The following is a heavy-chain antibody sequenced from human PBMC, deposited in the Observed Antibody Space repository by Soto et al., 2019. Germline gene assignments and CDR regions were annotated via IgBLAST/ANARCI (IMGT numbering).Heavy chain of an antibody. J-gene: IGHJ4*02. Sequence: EVQLVESGGDMVQPGRSMKLSCVGSGYSFEDYSMHWVRKAPGKGLEWVSGISWNGNFTGYADSVKGRFTISRDNAKNSLFLQMRSLSLEDTALYYCVGGSWFDWGQGTLVTVSS. CDR2: ISWNGNFT. CDR3: VGGSWFD. D-gene: IGHD2-15*01. CDR1: GYSFEDYS. V-gene: IGHV3-9*01.